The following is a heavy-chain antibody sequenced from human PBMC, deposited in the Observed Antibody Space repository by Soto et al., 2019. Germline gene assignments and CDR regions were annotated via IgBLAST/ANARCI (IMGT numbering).Heavy chain of an antibody. D-gene: IGHD6-19*01. V-gene: IGHV3-49*03. J-gene: IGHJ4*02. CDR1: GFPFGDYA. CDR3: TGAPYTSGWWVRPGVDY. Sequence: GGSLRLSCFPSGFPFGDYAMSWFRQAPGKGLEWLSFIRTKSFGATTEYAASVPGRFTISRDDSESIAYLQMNSLKTEDTAVYDCTGAPYTSGWWVRPGVDYWGQGALVTVSS. CDR2: IRTKSFGATT.